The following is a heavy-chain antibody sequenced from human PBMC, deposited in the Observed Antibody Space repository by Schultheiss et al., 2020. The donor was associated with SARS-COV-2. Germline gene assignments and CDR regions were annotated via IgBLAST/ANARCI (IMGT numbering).Heavy chain of an antibody. Sequence: GGSLRLSCAASGFTFSSYWMSWVRQAPGKGLEWVANIKQDGSEKYYVDSVKGRFTISRDNAKNTLFLQMNSLRVDDTAVYFCARARFGELYWGQGTLVTVSS. J-gene: IGHJ4*02. D-gene: IGHD3-10*01. CDR2: IKQDGSEK. CDR3: ARARFGELY. V-gene: IGHV3-7*01. CDR1: GFTFSSYW.